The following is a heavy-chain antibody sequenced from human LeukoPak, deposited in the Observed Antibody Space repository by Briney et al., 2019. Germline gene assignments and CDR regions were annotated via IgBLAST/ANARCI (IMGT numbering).Heavy chain of an antibody. CDR1: GFTFSTFG. CDR3: ARGGTFVSDY. V-gene: IGHV3-7*01. CDR2: IKEDGSEK. Sequence: GGSLRLSCAASGFTFSTFGMSWVRQAPGKGLDWVANIKEDGSEKYYVESMKGRFTVSRDNAKNSLYLQMASLRAEDTAVYYCARGGTFVSDYWGQGTLVTVSS. D-gene: IGHD1-1*01. J-gene: IGHJ4*02.